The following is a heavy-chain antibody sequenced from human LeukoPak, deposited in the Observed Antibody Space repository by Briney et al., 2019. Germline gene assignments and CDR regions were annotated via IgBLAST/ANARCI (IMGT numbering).Heavy chain of an antibody. Sequence: GRSLRLSRAASGFTFSGSAMQWVRQASGKWLEWVGRIRIKANSYATAYAASVKGRFTISRDDSKNTAYLQMNSLKTEDTAVYYCTSLATYYYDSSGYYGDYWGQGTLVTVSS. D-gene: IGHD3-22*01. CDR2: IRIKANSYAT. V-gene: IGHV3-73*01. CDR3: TSLATYYYDSSGYYGDY. J-gene: IGHJ4*02. CDR1: GFTFSGSA.